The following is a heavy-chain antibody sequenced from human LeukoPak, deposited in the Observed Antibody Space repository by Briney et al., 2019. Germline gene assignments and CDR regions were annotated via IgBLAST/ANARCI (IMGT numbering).Heavy chain of an antibody. Sequence: SETLSRTCTVSGDSISSSTYYWGWIRQPPGKGLEWIGSIYYSGSTYYNPSLKSRVTISVDTSKNQFSLKLSSVTAADTAVYYCARRGNSFFDYWGQGTLVTVSS. D-gene: IGHD6-13*01. CDR2: IYYSGST. J-gene: IGHJ4*02. V-gene: IGHV4-39*01. CDR1: GDSISSSTYY. CDR3: ARRGNSFFDY.